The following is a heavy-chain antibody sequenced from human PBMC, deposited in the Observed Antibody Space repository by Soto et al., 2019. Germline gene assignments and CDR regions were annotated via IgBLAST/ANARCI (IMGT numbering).Heavy chain of an antibody. J-gene: IGHJ4*02. D-gene: IGHD2-15*01. Sequence: EVQLLEAGGDLIQPGGSLRLSCAASGFTFSSYTMTWVRQAPGTGLEWVSAINGGGGSTYYADSVKGRFTISIDNSKDTLYLQMNSLRAEDTAVYYCAKDKVCRGGSCYYDYGGQGTLVTVSS. V-gene: IGHV3-23*01. CDR3: AKDKVCRGGSCYYDY. CDR2: INGGGGST. CDR1: GFTFSSYT.